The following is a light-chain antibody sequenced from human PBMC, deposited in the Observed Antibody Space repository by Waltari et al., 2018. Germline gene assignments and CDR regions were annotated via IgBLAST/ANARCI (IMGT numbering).Light chain of an antibody. CDR1: SRAVATYKY. J-gene: IGLJ3*02. CDR2: EVS. CDR3: TSYTTSTTWV. V-gene: IGLV2-14*01. Sequence: QSALTQPASVSGSPGQSVTISCPGSSRAVATYKYVPWYQPHPGKVPNPMIYEVSNRPSGVSNRFSASTSGNTASLTISGLQAEDEADYYCTSYTTSTTWVFGGGTKLTVL.